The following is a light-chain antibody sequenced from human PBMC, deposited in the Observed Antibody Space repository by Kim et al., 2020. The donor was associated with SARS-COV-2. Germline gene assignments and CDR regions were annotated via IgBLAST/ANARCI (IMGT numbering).Light chain of an antibody. CDR2: GVS. Sequence: EIVLTQSPGTLSLSPGERASLSCRASQAVTRHHLAWYQQKPGQAPRLLIYGVSTRATGIPDRFSGSGSGTDFTLTISRLEPEDFAVYYCQQYGSSRWTFGQGTKVDIK. V-gene: IGKV3-20*01. CDR1: QAVTRHH. CDR3: QQYGSSRWT. J-gene: IGKJ1*01.